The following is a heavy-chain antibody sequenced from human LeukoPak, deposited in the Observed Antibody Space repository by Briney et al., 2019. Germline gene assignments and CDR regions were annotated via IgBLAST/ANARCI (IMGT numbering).Heavy chain of an antibody. V-gene: IGHV3-48*02. CDR1: GFTFSTYS. CDR3: ARDHYSRNDH. D-gene: IGHD6-13*01. Sequence: PGGSLRLSCAASGFTFSTYSMTWVRQAPGKGLEWVSYISSSSSTIYYAGSVKGRFTISRDNAKNSVYLQMNSLREEDTAVYYCARDHYSRNDHWGQGTLVTVSS. J-gene: IGHJ4*02. CDR2: ISSSSSTI.